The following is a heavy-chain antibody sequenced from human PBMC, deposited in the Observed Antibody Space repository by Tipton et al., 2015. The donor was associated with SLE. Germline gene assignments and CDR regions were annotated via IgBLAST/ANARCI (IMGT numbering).Heavy chain of an antibody. V-gene: IGHV4-59*01. CDR1: GGSISSYY. CDR3: ARVERAARGFDY. Sequence: TLSLTCTVSGGSISSYYWSWIRQPPGEGLEWIGYIYYSGSTNYNPSLKSRVTISVDTSKNQFSLKLSSVTAADTAVYYCARVERAARGFDYWGQGTLVTVSS. D-gene: IGHD6-13*01. J-gene: IGHJ4*02. CDR2: IYYSGST.